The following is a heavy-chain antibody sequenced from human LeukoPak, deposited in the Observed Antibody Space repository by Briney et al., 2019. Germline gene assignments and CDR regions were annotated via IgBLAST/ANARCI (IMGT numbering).Heavy chain of an antibody. J-gene: IGHJ4*02. CDR3: AKDGGRYCSGGSCYSGY. CDR2: ISGSGGST. D-gene: IGHD2-15*01. V-gene: IGHV3-23*01. Sequence: PGGSLRLSCAASGFTFSSYAMSWVRQAPGKGLEWVSAISGSGGSTYYADSVKGRFTISRDNSKNTLYLQMNSLRAEDTAVYYCAKDGGRYCSGGSCYSGYWGQGTLVTVSS. CDR1: GFTFSSYA.